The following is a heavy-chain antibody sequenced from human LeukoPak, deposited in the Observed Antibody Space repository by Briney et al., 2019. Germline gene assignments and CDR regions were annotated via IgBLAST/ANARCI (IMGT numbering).Heavy chain of an antibody. CDR1: GYTFTDYY. V-gene: IGHV1-2*02. J-gene: IGHJ4*02. CDR3: ASGYSGSGSYLDY. CDR2: INPNSGGT. Sequence: GASVKVSCKASGYTFTDYYIYWVRQAPGQGLEWMGWINPNSGGTNYAQKFQGRVTMIRDTSVSTAYMELSRLRSDDTAMYYCASGYSGSGSYLDYWAREPWSPSPQ. D-gene: IGHD3-10*01.